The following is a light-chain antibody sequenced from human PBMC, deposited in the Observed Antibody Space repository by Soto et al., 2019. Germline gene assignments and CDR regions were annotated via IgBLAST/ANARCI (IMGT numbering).Light chain of an antibody. CDR2: QAS. CDR3: QQYDSYSYT. V-gene: IGKV1-5*03. J-gene: IGKJ2*01. Sequence: DIQMTQSTSTLSASVGDRVTITCRASQPTSAWLAWYQQKPGTAPKLLIYQASTLQKGVPSRFSGSGSGTEFTLAISSLQPEDFATYYCQQYDSYSYTFGPGTKLEIK. CDR1: QPTSAW.